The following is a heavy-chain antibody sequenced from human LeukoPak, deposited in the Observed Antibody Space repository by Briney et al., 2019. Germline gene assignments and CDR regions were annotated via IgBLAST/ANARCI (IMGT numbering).Heavy chain of an antibody. V-gene: IGHV1-2*02. CDR2: INPNSGGT. CDR3: ARNAYDFWSGLSYYFDY. D-gene: IGHD3-3*01. CDR1: GYTFTGYY. Sequence: ASVKVSCKASGYTFTGYYMHWVRQAPGQGLEWMGWINPNSGGTNYAQKFQGRVTMTRDTSISTAYMELSRLRSDGTAVYYCARNAYDFWSGLSYYFDYWGQGTLVTVSS. J-gene: IGHJ4*02.